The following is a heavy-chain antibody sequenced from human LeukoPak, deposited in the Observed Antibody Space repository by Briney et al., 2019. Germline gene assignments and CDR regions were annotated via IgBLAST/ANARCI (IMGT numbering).Heavy chain of an antibody. Sequence: SGTLSLTCTVSGGSISSSSYYWGWIRQPPGKGLEWIGSIYYSGSTYYNPSLKSRVTISVDTSKNQFSLKLSSVTAADTAVYYCARGLSAAGTPDYWGQGTLVTVSS. CDR3: ARGLSAAGTPDY. CDR1: GGSISSSSYY. J-gene: IGHJ4*02. D-gene: IGHD6-13*01. V-gene: IGHV4-39*07. CDR2: IYYSGST.